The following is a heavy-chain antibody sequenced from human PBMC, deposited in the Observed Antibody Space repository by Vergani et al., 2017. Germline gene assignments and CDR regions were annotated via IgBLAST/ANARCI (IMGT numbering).Heavy chain of an antibody. CDR2: IYPGDSDT. CDR3: ARPYDSSGYYYGIDDAFDI. D-gene: IGHD3-22*01. Sequence: EVQLVQSGAEVKKPGESLKISCKGSGYSFTSYWIGWVRQMPGKGLEWMGIIYPGDSDTRYSPSFHGQVTISADKSISTAYLQWSSLKASDTAMYYCARPYDSSGYYYGIDDAFDIWGQGTMVTVSS. J-gene: IGHJ3*02. CDR1: GYSFTSYW. V-gene: IGHV5-51*01.